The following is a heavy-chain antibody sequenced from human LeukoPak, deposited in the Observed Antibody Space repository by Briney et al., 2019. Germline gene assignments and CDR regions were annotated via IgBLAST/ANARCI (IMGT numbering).Heavy chain of an antibody. CDR1: GGSISSYY. Sequence: SETLSLTCTVSGGSISSYYWSWIRQPAGKGLEWIGRIYTSGSTNYNPSLKSRVTISVDKSKNQFSLKLSSVTAADTAVYYRARAKSGYSSSAADYWGQGTLVTVSS. V-gene: IGHV4-4*07. CDR3: ARAKSGYSSSAADY. CDR2: IYTSGST. J-gene: IGHJ4*02. D-gene: IGHD6-19*01.